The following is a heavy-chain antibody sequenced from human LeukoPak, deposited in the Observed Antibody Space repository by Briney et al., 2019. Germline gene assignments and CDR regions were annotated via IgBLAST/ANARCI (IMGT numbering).Heavy chain of an antibody. V-gene: IGHV3-21*01. CDR3: ARSSPDYGDYEYYFDY. J-gene: IGHJ4*02. D-gene: IGHD4-17*01. Sequence: PGGSLRLSCAASGFTFSSYSMNWVRQAPGKGLEWVSSISSSSSYIYYADSVKGRFTISRDNAKNSLYLQMNSLRAEDTAVYYCARSSPDYGDYEYYFDYWGQGTLVTVPS. CDR1: GFTFSSYS. CDR2: ISSSSSYI.